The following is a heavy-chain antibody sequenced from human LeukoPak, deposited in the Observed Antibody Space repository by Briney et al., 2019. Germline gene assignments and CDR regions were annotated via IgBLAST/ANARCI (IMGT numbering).Heavy chain of an antibody. CDR2: IYYSGST. J-gene: IGHJ4*02. D-gene: IGHD3-10*01. V-gene: IGHV4-39*07. CDR1: GGSISSSSYY. CDR3: ARDLRITMVRGVPPYYFDY. Sequence: SETLSLTCTVSGGSISSSSYYWGWIRQPPGKGLEWIGSIYYSGSTYYNLSLKSRVTISVDTSKNQFSLKLSSVTAADTAVYYCARDLRITMVRGVPPYYFDYWGQGTLVTVSS.